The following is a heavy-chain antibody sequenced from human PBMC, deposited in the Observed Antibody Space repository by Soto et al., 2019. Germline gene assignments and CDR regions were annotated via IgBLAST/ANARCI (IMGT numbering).Heavy chain of an antibody. V-gene: IGHV4-31*03. CDR3: ARIATYYDFWSGYYTGTSYYYGMDV. CDR1: GHSLSSGGYY. Sequence: KTSETLSLTCTVSGHSLSSGGYYWSWIRHHPGKGLEWIGYIYYSGSTYYNPSLKSRVTISVDTSKNQFSLKLSSVTAADTAVYYCARIATYYDFWSGYYTGTSYYYGMDVWGEGTPFTVSS. J-gene: IGHJ6*04. D-gene: IGHD3-3*01. CDR2: IYYSGST.